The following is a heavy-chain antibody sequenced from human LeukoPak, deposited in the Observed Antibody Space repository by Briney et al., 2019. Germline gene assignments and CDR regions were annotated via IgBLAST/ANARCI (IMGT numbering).Heavy chain of an antibody. D-gene: IGHD5-18*01. Sequence: ASVKVSCKASGYTFTSYGISWVRQAPGQGLEWMGWISAYNGNTNYAQKLQGRVTMTTDTSTSTAYMELRSLRSDDTAVYYCARVRKADTAMVTGYFDYWGQGTLVTVSS. CDR3: ARVRKADTAMVTGYFDY. CDR2: ISAYNGNT. CDR1: GYTFTSYG. J-gene: IGHJ4*02. V-gene: IGHV1-18*01.